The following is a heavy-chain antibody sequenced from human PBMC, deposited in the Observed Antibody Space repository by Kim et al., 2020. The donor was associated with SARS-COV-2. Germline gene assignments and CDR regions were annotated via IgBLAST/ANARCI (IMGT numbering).Heavy chain of an antibody. V-gene: IGHV4-61*01. Sequence: SETLSLTCTVSGGSVSSGSYYWSWIRQPPGKGLEWIGYIYYSGSTNYNPSLKSRVTISVDTSKNQFSLKLSSVTAADTAVYYCARGAAGGVWGLQFDYWGQGTLVTVSS. CDR2: IYYSGST. D-gene: IGHD7-27*01. J-gene: IGHJ4*02. CDR1: GGSVSSGSYY. CDR3: ARGAAGGVWGLQFDY.